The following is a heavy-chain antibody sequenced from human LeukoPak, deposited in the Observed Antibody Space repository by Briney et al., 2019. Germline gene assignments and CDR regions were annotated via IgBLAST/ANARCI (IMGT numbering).Heavy chain of an antibody. CDR3: ARGRCSGYYQYYYYYMDV. Sequence: GGSLRLSCAASGFTFSSYTMNWVRQAPGKGLEWVSIISSGSSYIHYADSVKGRFTISRDNAKNSLYLQMNSLRAEDTALYYCARGRCSGYYQYYYYYMDVWGKGTTVTVSS. CDR1: GFTFSSYT. D-gene: IGHD3-22*01. J-gene: IGHJ6*03. V-gene: IGHV3-21*04. CDR2: ISSGSSYI.